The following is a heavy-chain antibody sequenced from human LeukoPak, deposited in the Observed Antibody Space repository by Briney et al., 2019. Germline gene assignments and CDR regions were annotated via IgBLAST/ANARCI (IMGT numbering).Heavy chain of an antibody. V-gene: IGHV3-30*02. CDR3: ATLNDYSNAFDI. Sequence: GGSLRLSCAASGFTFSSYGMHWVRQAPGKGLEWVAFIRYDGSNKYYADSVKGRFTISRDNSKNTLYLQMNSLRAEDTAVYYCATLNDYSNAFDIWGQGTMVTASS. CDR1: GFTFSSYG. CDR2: IRYDGSNK. J-gene: IGHJ3*02. D-gene: IGHD4-11*01.